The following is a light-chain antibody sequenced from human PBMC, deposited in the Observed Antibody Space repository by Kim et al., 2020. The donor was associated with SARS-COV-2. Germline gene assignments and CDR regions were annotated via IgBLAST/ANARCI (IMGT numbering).Light chain of an antibody. CDR3: QSYDSSLSGSV. CDR1: SSNIGAGYE. V-gene: IGLV1-40*01. CDR2: GNS. J-gene: IGLJ2*01. Sequence: RVTISCTGTSSNIGAGYEVHWYKQLPGTAPKLLIYGNSNRPSGVPDRFSGSKSGTSASLAITGLQAEDEADYYCQSYDSSLSGSVFGGGTQLTVL.